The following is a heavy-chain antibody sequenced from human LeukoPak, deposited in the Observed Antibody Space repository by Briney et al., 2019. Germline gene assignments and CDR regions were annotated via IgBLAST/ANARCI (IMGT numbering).Heavy chain of an antibody. D-gene: IGHD6-13*01. CDR2: VRYDGSNK. J-gene: IGHJ3*02. CDR3: AKLPGIAAAGRVQNAFDI. CDR1: GFTFSAYG. V-gene: IGHV3-30*02. Sequence: GGSLRLSCAASGFTFSAYGMHWVRQAPGKGLEWLAFVRYDGSNKYYADSVKGRFTISRDYSRNMLYLQMNSLRAEDTAVYYCAKLPGIAAAGRVQNAFDIWGQGTMVTVSS.